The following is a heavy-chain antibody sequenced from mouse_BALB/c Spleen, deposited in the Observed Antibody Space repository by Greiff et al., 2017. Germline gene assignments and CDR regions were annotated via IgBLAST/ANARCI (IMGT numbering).Heavy chain of an antibody. D-gene: IGHD2-4*01. CDR2: ISSGGSYT. Sequence: EVQVVESGGGLVKPGGSLKLSCAASGFTFSSYAMSWVRQTPEKRLEWVATISSGGSYTYYPDSVKGRFTISRDNAKNTLYLQMSSLRSEDTAMYYCARSTMITTRAMDYWGQGTSVTVSS. V-gene: IGHV5-9-3*01. CDR3: ARSTMITTRAMDY. CDR1: GFTFSSYA. J-gene: IGHJ4*01.